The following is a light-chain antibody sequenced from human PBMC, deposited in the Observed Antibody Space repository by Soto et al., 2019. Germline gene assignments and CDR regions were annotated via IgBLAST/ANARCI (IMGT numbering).Light chain of an antibody. V-gene: IGKV3D-15*01. CDR2: DAS. CDR1: RNGGSN. J-gene: IGKJ4*01. Sequence: EIVMTQPPPTLSVSPGERATLSCMVYRNGGSNLAWYQQRPGQSPRLLIYDASNRASGIPARFSGSGSGTEFSLTISSVQSEDFAVYSCQQYGDWPGTFGGGTKVDIK. CDR3: QQYGDWPGT.